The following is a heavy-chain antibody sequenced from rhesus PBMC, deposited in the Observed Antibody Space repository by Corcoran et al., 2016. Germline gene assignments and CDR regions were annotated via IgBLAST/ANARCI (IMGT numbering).Heavy chain of an antibody. CDR1: GGSFSSSW. D-gene: IGHD3-28*01. V-gene: IGHV4-80*01. CDR3: ARSVVITPPRFDY. CDR2: INGNSRSP. Sequence: QVQLQESGPGLGKPSETLSLTCAVSGGSFSSSWWSWLRQPPGRGLEWIGEINGNSRSPNYHPPLKSRVTISKDASKNQFSLKLNSVTAADTAVYYCARSVVITPPRFDYCGQGVLVTAAS. J-gene: IGHJ4*01.